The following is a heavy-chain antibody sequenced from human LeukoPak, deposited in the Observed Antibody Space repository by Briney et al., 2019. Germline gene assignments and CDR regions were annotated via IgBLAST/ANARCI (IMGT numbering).Heavy chain of an antibody. CDR2: IYTSGST. CDR3: ARDHIVVVPAALEQGGDNWFDP. CDR1: GGSISSYY. D-gene: IGHD2-2*01. J-gene: IGHJ5*02. V-gene: IGHV4-4*07. Sequence: SETLSLTCTVSGGSISSYYWSWIRQPAGKGLEWIGRIYTSGSTNYNPSLKSRVTMSVDTSKNQFSPKLSSVTAADTAVYYCARDHIVVVPAALEQGGDNWFDPWGQGTLVTVSS.